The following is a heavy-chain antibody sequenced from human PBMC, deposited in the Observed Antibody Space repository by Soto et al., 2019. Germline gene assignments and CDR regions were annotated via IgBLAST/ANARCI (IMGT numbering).Heavy chain of an antibody. V-gene: IGHV4-31*03. CDR2: IYYSGST. Sequence: QVQLQESGPGLVKPSQTLSLTCTVSGGSISSGGYYWSWIRQHPGKGLEWIGYIYYSGSTYYNPSLKRRVTISVDTSKNQFSLKLSSVTAADTAVYYCARGYYDFWSGYFLWYFDLWGRGTLVTASS. D-gene: IGHD3-3*01. CDR3: ARGYYDFWSGYFLWYFDL. CDR1: GGSISSGGYY. J-gene: IGHJ2*01.